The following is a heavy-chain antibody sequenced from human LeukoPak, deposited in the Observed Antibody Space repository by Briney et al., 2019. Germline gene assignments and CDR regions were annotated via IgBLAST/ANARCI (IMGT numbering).Heavy chain of an antibody. D-gene: IGHD5-24*01. CDR3: ARGEDGYNYGLLDY. J-gene: IGHJ4*02. V-gene: IGHV4-59*01. CDR1: GGSISSYY. CDR2: IYSSVST. Sequence: PSETLSLTCTVSGGSISSYYWSWIRQPPGKGLEWIGYIYSSVSTNYNPSLKSRVTISVDTSKNQFSLKLSSVTAADTAVYYCARGEDGYNYGLLDYWGQGTLVTVSS.